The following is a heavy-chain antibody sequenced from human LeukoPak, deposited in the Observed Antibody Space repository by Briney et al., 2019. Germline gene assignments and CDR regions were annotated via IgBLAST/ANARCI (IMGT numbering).Heavy chain of an antibody. CDR3: ARRSGAAVAGIPTDYFDY. D-gene: IGHD6-19*01. Sequence: GGSLRLSCAASGFTFSSYSMNWVRQAPGKGLEWVSSISSSSSYIYYADSVKGRFTISRDNAKNSLYLQMNSLRAVDTAVYYCARRSGAAVAGIPTDYFDYWGQGTLVTVSS. CDR1: GFTFSSYS. CDR2: ISSSSSYI. V-gene: IGHV3-21*01. J-gene: IGHJ4*02.